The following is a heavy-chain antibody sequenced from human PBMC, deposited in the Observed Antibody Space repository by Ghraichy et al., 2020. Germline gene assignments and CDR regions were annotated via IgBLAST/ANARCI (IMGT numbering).Heavy chain of an antibody. CDR2: INPNSGGT. Sequence: ASVKVSCKTSGYTFTGYYMHWVRQAPGQGLEWMGWINPNSGGTNYAQKFQGRVTMTRDTSISSAYIELSRLRSDDTSVYYCARVPLYDSGRYYNEYYFDYWGQGTLVTVSS. J-gene: IGHJ4*02. CDR3: ARVPLYDSGRYYNEYYFDY. D-gene: IGHD3-10*01. V-gene: IGHV1-2*02. CDR1: GYTFTGYY.